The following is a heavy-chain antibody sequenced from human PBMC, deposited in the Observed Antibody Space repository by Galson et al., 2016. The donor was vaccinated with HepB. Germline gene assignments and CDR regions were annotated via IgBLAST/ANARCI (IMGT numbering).Heavy chain of an antibody. Sequence: SVKVSCKASGYSFSNYYIHWVRLAPGQGLEWLGVFNPSGGTTDDSQKFRDRVTMTRDTSTSTVYMELSSLRSEDTAMYYCAIGSHDIVDGYPGDALDIWGQGTLVTVSS. CDR1: GYSFSNYY. CDR3: AIGSHDIVDGYPGDALDI. V-gene: IGHV1-46*01. D-gene: IGHD3-22*01. CDR2: FNPSGGTT. J-gene: IGHJ3*02.